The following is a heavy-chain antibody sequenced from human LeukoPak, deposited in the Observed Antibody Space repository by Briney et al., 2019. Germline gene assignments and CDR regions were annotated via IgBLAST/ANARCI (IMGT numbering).Heavy chain of an antibody. CDR1: GGSISSGDYY. CDR2: IYYSGST. Sequence: SETLSLTCTVSGGSISSGDYYWSWIRQPPGKGLEWIGYIYYSGSTYYNPSLKSRVTISVDTSKNQFSLKLSSVTAADTAVYYCAREPIVEVPPDYWGQGTLVTVPS. CDR3: AREPIVEVPPDY. D-gene: IGHD2-2*01. J-gene: IGHJ4*02. V-gene: IGHV4-30-4*01.